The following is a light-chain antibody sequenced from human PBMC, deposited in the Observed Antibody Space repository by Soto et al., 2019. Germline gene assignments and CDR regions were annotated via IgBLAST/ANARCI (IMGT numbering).Light chain of an antibody. J-gene: IGKJ4*01. Sequence: EIVLTQSPGTLSLSPGERATLSCRASQTIRSNYLAWYQQKPGQGPRLLIFDASSRVPGIPDRFSGSGSGTDFSLTISRLDPEDFAVYYCQQYGSSLTVGGGTKVDSK. CDR3: QQYGSSLT. V-gene: IGKV3-20*01. CDR2: DAS. CDR1: QTIRSNY.